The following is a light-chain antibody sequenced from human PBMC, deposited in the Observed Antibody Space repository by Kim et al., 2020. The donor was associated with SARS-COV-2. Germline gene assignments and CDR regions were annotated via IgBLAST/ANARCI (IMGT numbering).Light chain of an antibody. Sequence: IQLTQSPSSLSASVGDRVTITCRASQGISSYLAWYHHKPGKAPRLLIYTASTLQSGVPSRFSGSGSGTDFTLTISSLQPEDFATYYCQQLNSYPISFGQGTQLEIK. CDR1: QGISSY. CDR2: TAS. V-gene: IGKV1-9*01. CDR3: QQLNSYPIS. J-gene: IGKJ5*01.